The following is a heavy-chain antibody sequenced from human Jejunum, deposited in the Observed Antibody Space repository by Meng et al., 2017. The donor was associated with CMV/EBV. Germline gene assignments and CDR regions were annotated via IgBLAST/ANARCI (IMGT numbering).Heavy chain of an antibody. CDR2: IRYDGSNK. Sequence: QVQLVESGGGMVQPGGYLGLSCAASGFTFSSYGIHWVRQAPGKGLEWVAFIRYDGSNKYYADSVKGRFTISRDTSKNTLYLQMNSLTAEDTAVYYCAKDRGGGEYYFDYWGQGTLVTSPQ. CDR3: AKDRGGGEYYFDY. CDR1: GFTFSSYG. J-gene: IGHJ4*02. V-gene: IGHV3-30*02. D-gene: IGHD3-16*01.